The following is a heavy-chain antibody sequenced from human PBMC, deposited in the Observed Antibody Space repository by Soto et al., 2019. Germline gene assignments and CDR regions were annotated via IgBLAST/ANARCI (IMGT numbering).Heavy chain of an antibody. CDR3: ARGRYCLAGRCFPNWFDP. D-gene: IGHD2-15*01. V-gene: IGHV4-30-4*01. CDR1: GDSISTVDYF. Sequence: PSETLSLTCSVSGDSISTVDYFWAWVRQPPGQALEYIGYIYKSATTHYNPSFDSRVAISLDTSKSQFSLNVTSLTAADTAVYFCARGRYCLAGRCFPNWFDPWGQGTLVTVSS. J-gene: IGHJ5*02. CDR2: IYKSATT.